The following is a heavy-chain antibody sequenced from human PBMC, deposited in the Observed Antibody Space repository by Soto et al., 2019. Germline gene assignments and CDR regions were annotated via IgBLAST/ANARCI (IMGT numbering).Heavy chain of an antibody. D-gene: IGHD2-2*02. J-gene: IGHJ4*02. CDR1: VYTFNNYA. CDR2: INAGNGNT. Sequence: ASVKVSCKDSVYTFNNYAIQWVRQAHGQRLEWMGWINAGNGNTKYSQKFQGRVTITRDTSASTAYMELSSLRSEDTAVYYCASSFTVPAAIAYWGQGTLVTVS. CDR3: ASSFTVPAAIAY. V-gene: IGHV1-3*01.